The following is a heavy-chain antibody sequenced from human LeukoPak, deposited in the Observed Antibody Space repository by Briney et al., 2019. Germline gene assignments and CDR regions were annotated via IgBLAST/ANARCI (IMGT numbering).Heavy chain of an antibody. J-gene: IGHJ3*02. CDR1: GFTFTNYG. D-gene: IGHD3-22*01. CDR3: AKNENYYDSSGTAFDI. V-gene: IGHV3-30*02. Sequence: TGGSLRLSCGASGFTFTNYGMHWVRQAPGKGLEWVVFIRYDGTNKYYTDSVKGRFTISRDNSKNTLYLQMNSLRAEDTAVYYCAKNENYYDSSGTAFDIWGQGTMVSVSS. CDR2: IRYDGTNK.